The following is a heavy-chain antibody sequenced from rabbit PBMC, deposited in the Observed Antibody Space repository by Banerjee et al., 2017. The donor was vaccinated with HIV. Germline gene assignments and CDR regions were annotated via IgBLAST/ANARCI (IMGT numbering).Heavy chain of an antibody. CDR3: VRGGYDENYFNL. D-gene: IGHD2-1*01. J-gene: IGHJ4*01. V-gene: IGHV1S40*01. Sequence: QSLEESGGDLVKPGASLTLTCTASGFDFSSNAMCWVRQAPGKGLEWIACIYAGSSGITYHASWAKGRFTISKTSSTTVTLQMTSLTAADTATYFCVRGGYDENYFNLWGPGTLVTVS. CDR1: GFDFSSNA. CDR2: IYAGSSGIT.